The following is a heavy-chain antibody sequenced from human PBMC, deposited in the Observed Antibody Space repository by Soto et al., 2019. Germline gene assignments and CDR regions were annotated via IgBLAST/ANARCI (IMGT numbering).Heavy chain of an antibody. J-gene: IGHJ6*02. CDR1: GYSFTDYH. D-gene: IGHD2-8*01. CDR3: ARGYSTDCSNGVCLSFYNHDMDV. V-gene: IGHV1-2*06. Sequence: QVQLVQSGAEVKRPGASLKVSCKSSGYSFTDYHIHWVRQAPGQGLEWLGRINPQSGGTSTAQKFQGGVTMTRDTSINTAYMELTRLRSDDTAVYYCARGYSTDCSNGVCLSFYNHDMDVWGQGTTVTVSS. CDR2: INPQSGGT.